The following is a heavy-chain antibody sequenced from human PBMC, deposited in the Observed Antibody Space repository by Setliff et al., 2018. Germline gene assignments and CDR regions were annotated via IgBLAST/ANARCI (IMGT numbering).Heavy chain of an antibody. CDR3: ARDPLTTNRRRAFDI. CDR1: GGSISGGGYY. Sequence: PSETLSLTCTVSGGSISGGGYYWSWIRQHPGKGLEWIGYIYYSGSTYYNPSLKSRVTISVDTSKNQFSLKLSSVTAADTAVYYCARDPLTTNRRRAFDIWGQGTMVTVS. V-gene: IGHV4-31*03. J-gene: IGHJ3*02. D-gene: IGHD4-17*01. CDR2: IYYSGST.